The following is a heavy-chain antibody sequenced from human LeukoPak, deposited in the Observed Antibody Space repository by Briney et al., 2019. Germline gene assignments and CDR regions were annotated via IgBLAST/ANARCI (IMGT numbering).Heavy chain of an antibody. CDR2: VNQDGSGK. Sequence: GGSLRLSCAASGFTFSSAWMSWVRQAPGKGLEWVANVNQDGSGKYYVDSVKGRFTISRDDSKNTLYLQMNSLKTEDTAVYYCTTGLGEIPMDVWGKGTTVTISS. CDR3: TTGLGEIPMDV. CDR1: GFTFSSAW. J-gene: IGHJ6*03. V-gene: IGHV3-7*03. D-gene: IGHD3-16*01.